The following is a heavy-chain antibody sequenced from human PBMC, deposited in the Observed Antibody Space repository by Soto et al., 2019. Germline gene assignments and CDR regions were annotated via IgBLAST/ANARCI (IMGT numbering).Heavy chain of an antibody. D-gene: IGHD4-17*01. CDR1: GFTFSSYG. J-gene: IGHJ4*02. CDR2: IWYDGSNK. Sequence: GGSLRLCCAASGFTFSSYGMHWVRQAPGKGLEWVAVIWYDGSNKYYADSVKGRFTISRDNSKNTLYLQMNSLRAEDTAVYYFVRENDYGEYTDFWGPGPLVT. CDR3: VRENDYGEYTDF. V-gene: IGHV3-33*01.